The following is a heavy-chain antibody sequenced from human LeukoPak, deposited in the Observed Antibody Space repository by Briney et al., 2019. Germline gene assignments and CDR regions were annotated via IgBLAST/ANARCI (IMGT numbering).Heavy chain of an antibody. CDR2: ITSSGSTI. V-gene: IGHV3-11*01. CDR3: ARERAGGDIVVVPAAYDY. Sequence: GGSLRLSHAASGFTLSDYYMSGIRQARGRGVECVSYITSSGSTIYYADSVKGRFTISRDNAKNSLYLQMNSLRAEDTAVYYCARERAGGDIVVVPAAYDYWGQGTLVTVSS. J-gene: IGHJ4*02. D-gene: IGHD2-2*01. CDR1: GFTLSDYY.